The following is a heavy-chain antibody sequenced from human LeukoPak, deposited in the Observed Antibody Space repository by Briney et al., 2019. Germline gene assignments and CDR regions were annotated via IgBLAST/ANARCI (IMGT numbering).Heavy chain of an antibody. CDR1: GFTFSSYA. D-gene: IGHD5-12*01. CDR2: ISYDGSNK. CDR3: AREQEWLRSIKEAAAGYGMDV. V-gene: IGHV3-30*04. J-gene: IGHJ6*02. Sequence: PGGSLRLSCAASGFTFSSYAMHWVRQAPGKGLEWVAVISYDGSNKDYADSVKGRFTISRDNSKNTLYLQMNSLRAEDTAVYYCAREQEWLRSIKEAAAGYGMDVWGQGTTVTVSS.